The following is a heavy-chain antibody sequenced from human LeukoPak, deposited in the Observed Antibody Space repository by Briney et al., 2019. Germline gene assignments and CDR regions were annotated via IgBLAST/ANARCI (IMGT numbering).Heavy chain of an antibody. J-gene: IGHJ3*02. CDR1: GYTFTSYY. D-gene: IGHD1-26*01. Sequence: ASVKVSCKASGYTFTSYYMHLVRQAPGHPLEWMGIINPSGGSTSYAQKFQGRVTMTRDMSTSTVYMELSSLRSEDTAVYYCAKVRVPYSGSYWYAFDIWGQGTMVTVSS. CDR3: AKVRVPYSGSYWYAFDI. V-gene: IGHV1-46*01. CDR2: INPSGGST.